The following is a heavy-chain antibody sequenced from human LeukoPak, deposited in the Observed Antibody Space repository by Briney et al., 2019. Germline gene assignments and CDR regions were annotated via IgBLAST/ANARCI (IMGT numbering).Heavy chain of an antibody. CDR2: ISFEGSIQ. V-gene: IGHV3-30*18. CDR1: GSTFSIFG. D-gene: IGHD3-10*01. CDR3: AKENTPMASPWYFED. Sequence: GRSLRLSCAASGSTFSIFGMHWVRQDPGKGLEWVAVISFEGSIQHYDDSVKGRLTISRDNARNTLYLQMSSLRDEDTAVYYCAKENTPMASPWYFEDWGPGTLVTVSS. J-gene: IGHJ1*01.